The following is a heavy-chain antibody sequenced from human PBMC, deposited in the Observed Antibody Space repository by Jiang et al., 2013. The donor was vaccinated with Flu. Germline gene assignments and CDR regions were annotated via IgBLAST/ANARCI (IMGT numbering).Heavy chain of an antibody. D-gene: IGHD6-19*01. V-gene: IGHV2-70*11. CDR3: ARILTVAGSTMGWFDP. J-gene: IGHJ5*02. Sequence: KPTQTLTLTCTFSGFSLSTIGMCVSWIRQPPGKALEWLARIDWDDDKYYSTSLKSRLTISKDTSKNQVFLTMTNMDPVDTATYYCARILTVAGSTMGWFDPWGQGTLVTVSS. CDR2: IDWDDDK. CDR1: GFSLSTIGMC.